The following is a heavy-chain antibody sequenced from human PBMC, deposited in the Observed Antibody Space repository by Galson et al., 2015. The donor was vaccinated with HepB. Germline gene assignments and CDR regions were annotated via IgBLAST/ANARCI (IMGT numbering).Heavy chain of an antibody. CDR2: ISSSSTTI. CDR3: ARGSPFSQHYFQF. V-gene: IGHV3-48*01. Sequence: SLRLSCAASTFIFTTYSMNWVRQAPGKGLEWVSYISSSSTTIYYADSMKGRFTISRDNAKNSLYLQMNSLRAEDTAMYYCARGSPFSQHYFQFWGLGALVTVST. CDR1: TFIFTTYS. D-gene: IGHD2-15*01. J-gene: IGHJ4*02.